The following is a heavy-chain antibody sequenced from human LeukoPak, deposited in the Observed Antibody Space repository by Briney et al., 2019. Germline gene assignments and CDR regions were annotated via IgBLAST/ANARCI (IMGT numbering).Heavy chain of an antibody. Sequence: GGSLRLSCAASGFTFTRAWMTWVRQAPGKGLEWVSAISGSGGSTYYADSVKGRFTISRDNSKNTLYLQMNSLRAEDTAVYYCAKSMVRGVIITKLFDYWGQGTLVTVSS. D-gene: IGHD3-10*01. CDR1: GFTFTRAW. J-gene: IGHJ4*02. V-gene: IGHV3-23*01. CDR2: ISGSGGST. CDR3: AKSMVRGVIITKLFDY.